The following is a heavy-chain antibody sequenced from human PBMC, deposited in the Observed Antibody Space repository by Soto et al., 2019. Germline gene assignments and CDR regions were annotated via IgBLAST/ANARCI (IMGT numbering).Heavy chain of an antibody. V-gene: IGHV1-8*01. J-gene: IGHJ3*02. CDR3: ARKLVYYDILTCYYQRGDAFDI. D-gene: IGHD3-9*01. CDR1: GYTFTSYD. Sequence: QVQLVQSGAEVKKPGASVKVSCKASGYTFTSYDINWVRQATGQGLEWMGWMNPNSGNTGYAQKFQGRVTMTRNTSISTAYMELSSLRSEDTAVYYCARKLVYYDILTCYYQRGDAFDIWGQGTMVTVSS. CDR2: MNPNSGNT.